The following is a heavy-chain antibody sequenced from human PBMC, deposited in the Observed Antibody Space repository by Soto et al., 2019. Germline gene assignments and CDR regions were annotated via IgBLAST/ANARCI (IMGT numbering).Heavy chain of an antibody. J-gene: IGHJ4*02. Sequence: GGSLRLSCAASGFTFSSYWMHWVRQAPGKGLVHVSRIRGDGGYTDHAESVRGRFTISRDNAKKTLYLQMNSLRVEDTAVYYCGRDHYGFNSIDYWGQGTLVTVYS. D-gene: IGHD4-17*01. CDR3: GRDHYGFNSIDY. CDR1: GFTFSSYW. CDR2: IRGDGGYT. V-gene: IGHV3-74*01.